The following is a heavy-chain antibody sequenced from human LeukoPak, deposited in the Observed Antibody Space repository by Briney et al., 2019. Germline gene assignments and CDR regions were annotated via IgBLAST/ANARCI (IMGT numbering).Heavy chain of an antibody. CDR1: GFTFSSYG. CDR2: ISYDGSNK. D-gene: IGHD5-12*01. CDR3: AKGKGPGSGYLYYFDY. V-gene: IGHV3-30*18. J-gene: IGHJ4*02. Sequence: GRSLRLSCAASGFTFSSYGMHWVRQAPGKGLEWVAVISYDGSNKYYADSVKGRFTISRDNSKNTLYLQMNSLRAEDTAVYYCAKGKGPGSGYLYYFDYWGQGTLVTVSS.